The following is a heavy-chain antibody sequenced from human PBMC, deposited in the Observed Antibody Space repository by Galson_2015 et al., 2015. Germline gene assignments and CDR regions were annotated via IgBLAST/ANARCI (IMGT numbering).Heavy chain of an antibody. CDR3: ARETDEYYYGSGRGFDP. Sequence: SLRLSCAASGFTFSSYSMNWVRQAPGKGLAWVSYISSSSSTIYYADSVKGRFTISRDNAKNSLYLQMNSLRDEDTAVYYCARETDEYYYGSGRGFDPWGQGTLVTVSS. J-gene: IGHJ5*02. CDR1: GFTFSSYS. V-gene: IGHV3-48*02. D-gene: IGHD3-10*01. CDR2: ISSSSSTI.